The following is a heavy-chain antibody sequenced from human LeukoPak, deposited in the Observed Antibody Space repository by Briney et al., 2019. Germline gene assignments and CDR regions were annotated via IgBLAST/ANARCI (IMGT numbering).Heavy chain of an antibody. CDR1: GLTFSSYG. CDR3: AGLRPEDY. J-gene: IGHJ4*02. D-gene: IGHD5-18*01. V-gene: IGHV3-30*02. CDR2: IRYDGSNK. Sequence: GGSLRLSCAASGLTFSSYGMHWVRQAPGKRLEWVAFIRYDGSNKYYADSVKGRFTISRDNSKNTLYLQMNSLRAEDTAVYYCAGLRPEDYWGQGTLVTVSS.